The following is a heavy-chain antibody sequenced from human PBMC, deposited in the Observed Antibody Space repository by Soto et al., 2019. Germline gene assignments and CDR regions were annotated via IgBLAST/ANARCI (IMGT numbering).Heavy chain of an antibody. D-gene: IGHD3-22*01. V-gene: IGHV1-46*01. CDR2: INPSGGST. J-gene: IGHJ3*02. CDR3: ARDLYYDSPYDAFDI. CDR1: GYTFTSYY. Sequence: AASVKVSFRASGYTFTSYYMHWVRQAPGQGLEWMGIINPSGGSTSYAQKFQGRVTMTRDTSTSTVYMELSSLRSEDTAVYYCARDLYYDSPYDAFDIWGQGTMLTVSS.